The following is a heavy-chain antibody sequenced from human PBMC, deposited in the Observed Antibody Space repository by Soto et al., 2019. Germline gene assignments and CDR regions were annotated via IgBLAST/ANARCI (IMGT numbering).Heavy chain of an antibody. J-gene: IGHJ4*02. Sequence: QITLKESGPTLVKPTQPLTLTCTFSGFSLTTSGVGVGWIRQPPGKALEWLALIYWDDDKRYSPSLKTRLTLTKDTSKNHVVLTMTHMDPVDTATYYCAHRPLLGYFDYWGQGTLVTVPS. D-gene: IGHD2-8*02. CDR2: IYWDDDK. CDR3: AHRPLLGYFDY. V-gene: IGHV2-5*02. CDR1: GFSLTTSGVG.